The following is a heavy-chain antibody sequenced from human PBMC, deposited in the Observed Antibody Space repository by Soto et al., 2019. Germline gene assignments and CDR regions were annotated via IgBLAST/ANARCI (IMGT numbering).Heavy chain of an antibody. D-gene: IGHD2-2*01. CDR1: GGSISSGGYS. CDR2: IYHSVSS. CDR3: ARVPDR. J-gene: IGHJ5*02. Sequence: QLQLQESGSGLVKPSQTLSLTCAVSGGSISSGGYSWSWIRQPPGKVLVWIGYIYHSVSSYYNPSLNSRVTIPVDRSKNQFSLKLSSVTATDTPVYYCARVPDRWGQGTLVTFSS. V-gene: IGHV4-30-2*01.